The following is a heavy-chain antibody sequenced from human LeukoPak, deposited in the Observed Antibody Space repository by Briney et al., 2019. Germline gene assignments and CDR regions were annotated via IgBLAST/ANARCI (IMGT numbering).Heavy chain of an antibody. D-gene: IGHD4-17*01. CDR2: ISASGGRT. Sequence: PGGSLRLSCAASGFTLRSYAMSWVRQAPGKGPQWVSGISASGGRTYYADSAKGRFTISRDTSRNTLYLQMDSLRADDTAVYYCGKDPNGDYVGAFDMWGQGTTVTVSS. J-gene: IGHJ3*02. CDR3: GKDPNGDYVGAFDM. V-gene: IGHV3-23*01. CDR1: GFTLRSYA.